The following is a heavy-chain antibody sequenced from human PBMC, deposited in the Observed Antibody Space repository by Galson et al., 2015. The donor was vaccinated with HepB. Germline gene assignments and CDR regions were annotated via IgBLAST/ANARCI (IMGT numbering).Heavy chain of an antibody. J-gene: IGHJ3*02. Sequence: PALVKPTQTLTLTCTFSGFSLSTSGMRVSWIRQPPGKALEWLARIDWDDDKFYSTSLKTRLTISKDTSKNQVVLTVTDMDPVDTATYYCARSPTLGDGFDIWGQGTMVTVSS. CDR2: IDWDDDK. CDR3: ARSPTLGDGFDI. D-gene: IGHD7-27*01. CDR1: GFSLSTSGMR. V-gene: IGHV2-70*04.